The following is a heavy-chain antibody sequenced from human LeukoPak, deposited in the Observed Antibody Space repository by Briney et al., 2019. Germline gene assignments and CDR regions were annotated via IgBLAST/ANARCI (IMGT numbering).Heavy chain of an antibody. CDR3: AKASMSGRGYLDN. Sequence: PGGSLRLSCAASGFIFDDYTMHWVRQAPGKGLEWISLSSWDGGNTYYADSVKGRFTISRDNSKKSIYLQMNSLTAEDTAVYYCAKASMSGRGYLDNWGQGTPVTVSS. V-gene: IGHV3-43*01. J-gene: IGHJ4*02. CDR1: GFIFDDYT. D-gene: IGHD1-1*01. CDR2: SSWDGGNT.